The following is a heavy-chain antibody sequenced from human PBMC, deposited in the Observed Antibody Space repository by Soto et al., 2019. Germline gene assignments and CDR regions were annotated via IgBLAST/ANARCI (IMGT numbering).Heavy chain of an antibody. J-gene: IGHJ6*02. V-gene: IGHV3-53*01. CDR3: AKRIKPDVLQLLQSARGHTLGNAMDV. CDR2: IHSGGST. Sequence: GGSLRLSCAASGFTVSSSHMSWVRKAPGKGPEWVSIIHSGGSTSYADSVRGRFTISSDVSKSTVYLQTNSLRAEDTAVYYCAKRIKPDVLQLLQSARGHTLGNAMDVWGQGTTVTVSS. D-gene: IGHD3-3*01. CDR1: GFTVSSSH.